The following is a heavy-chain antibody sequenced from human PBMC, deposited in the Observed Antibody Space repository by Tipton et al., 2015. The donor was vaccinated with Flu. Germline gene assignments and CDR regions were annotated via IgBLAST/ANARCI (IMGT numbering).Heavy chain of an antibody. CDR2: IFHTGST. D-gene: IGHD4-11*01. J-gene: IGHJ5*02. V-gene: IGHV4-38-2*01. CDR3: AGRDFSNYVSDPKSWFDP. CDR1: GDSIGSGYY. Sequence: TLSLTCSVSGDSIGSGYYWGWIRQPPGKGLEWIGNIFHTGSTYSNPSLRSRVTLSVDTSKNQFSLRLSSVTAADTAVYYCAGRDFSNYVSDPKSWFDPWGQGTLVAVSS.